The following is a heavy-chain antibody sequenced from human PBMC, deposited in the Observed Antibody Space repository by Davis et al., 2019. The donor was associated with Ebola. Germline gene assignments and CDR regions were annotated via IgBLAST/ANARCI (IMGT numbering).Heavy chain of an antibody. J-gene: IGHJ6*02. CDR2: SSYKPKWYN. CDR1: LVSPSSVS. Sequence: HPQTPSPTCALSLVSPSSVSWNWIRQSPSRGLAWLGRSSYKPKWYNDYAAYVKSRITINPDTSTNQFSLQLNSVTPEDTAVYYCARGWFRSGMDVWGQGTTVTVSS. CDR3: ARGWFRSGMDV. D-gene: IGHD6-19*01. V-gene: IGHV6-1*01.